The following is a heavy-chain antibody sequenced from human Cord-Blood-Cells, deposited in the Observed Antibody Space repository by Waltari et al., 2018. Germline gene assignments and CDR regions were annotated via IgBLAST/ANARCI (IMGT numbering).Heavy chain of an antibody. J-gene: IGHJ3*02. CDR1: GGSISSYY. Sequence: QVQLQESGPGLVKPSETLSLTCTVSGGSISSYYWSWIRQPPGKGLEWIWYIDYSGSTNYNPSLKSRVTISVDTSKNQFSLKLSSVTAADTAVYYCARALYYDFWSGYFAFDIWGQGTMVTVSS. CDR2: IDYSGST. D-gene: IGHD3-3*01. CDR3: ARALYYDFWSGYFAFDI. V-gene: IGHV4-59*01.